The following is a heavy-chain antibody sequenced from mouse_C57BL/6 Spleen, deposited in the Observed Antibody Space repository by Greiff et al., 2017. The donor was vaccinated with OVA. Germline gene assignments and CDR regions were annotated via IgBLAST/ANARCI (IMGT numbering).Heavy chain of an antibody. Sequence: VQLQQSGPVLVKPGASVKMSCKASGYTFTDYYMNWVKQSHGKSLEWIGVINPYNGGTSYNPKFQGKATLTVDKSSSTAYMELSRLTSEDSEVYYSARGGTTVLAPFDDWGQGTTLTVSS. CDR3: ARGGTTVLAPFDD. V-gene: IGHV1-19*01. D-gene: IGHD1-1*01. J-gene: IGHJ2*01. CDR2: INPYNGGT. CDR1: GYTFTDYY.